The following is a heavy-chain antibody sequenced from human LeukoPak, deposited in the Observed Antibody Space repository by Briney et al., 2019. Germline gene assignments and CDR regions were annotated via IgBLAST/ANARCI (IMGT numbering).Heavy chain of an antibody. CDR1: GYTFTSNY. CDR2: IYPRDSST. J-gene: IGHJ4*02. Sequence: ASVTVSCKASGYTFTSNYIHWVRQAPGQGLEWMGMIYPRDSSTSYAQKFQGRVTVTRDTSTSTVHMELSGLRSEDTAVYYCARDQEGFDYWGQGTLVTVSS. V-gene: IGHV1-46*01. CDR3: ARDQEGFDY.